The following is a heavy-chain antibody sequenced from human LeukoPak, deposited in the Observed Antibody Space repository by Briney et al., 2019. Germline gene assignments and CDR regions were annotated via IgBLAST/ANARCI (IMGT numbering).Heavy chain of an antibody. CDR2: ISGSGGST. Sequence: PGGSLRPSCAASGFTFSSYAMSWVRQAPGKGLEWVSAISGSGGSTYYADSVKGRFTISRDNSKNTLYLQMNSLRAEDTAVYYCAKDTAGGMTPERYWGQGTLVTVSS. D-gene: IGHD1-1*01. CDR1: GFTFSSYA. CDR3: AKDTAGGMTPERY. J-gene: IGHJ4*02. V-gene: IGHV3-23*01.